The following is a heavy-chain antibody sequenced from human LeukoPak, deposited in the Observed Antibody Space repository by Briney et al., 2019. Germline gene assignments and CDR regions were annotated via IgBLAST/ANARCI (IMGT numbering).Heavy chain of an antibody. V-gene: IGHV4-59*01. Sequence: KPSETLSLTCTVSGGSISSYYWSWIRQPPGKGLEWIGYIYYSGSTNYNPSLKSRVTISVDTSKNQFSLKLSSVTAADTAVYYCARVARFGNWFDPWGQGTLVTVSS. J-gene: IGHJ5*02. CDR2: IYYSGST. CDR3: ARVARFGNWFDP. CDR1: GGSISSYY. D-gene: IGHD3-3*01.